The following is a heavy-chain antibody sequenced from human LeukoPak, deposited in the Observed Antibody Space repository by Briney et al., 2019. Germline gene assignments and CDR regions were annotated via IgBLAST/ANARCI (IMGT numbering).Heavy chain of an antibody. CDR2: INWNGGST. D-gene: IGHD2-2*01. J-gene: IGHJ6*03. Sequence: GGSLRLSCAASGFTFDDYGMSWVRHAPGKGLEWVSGINWNGGSTVYADSVKGRFTISRDNAKNSLYLQMNSLRAEDTALYHCARGTSGSSTTYYYYYMDVWGKGTTVTVSS. CDR3: ARGTSGSSTTYYYYYMDV. V-gene: IGHV3-20*01. CDR1: GFTFDDYG.